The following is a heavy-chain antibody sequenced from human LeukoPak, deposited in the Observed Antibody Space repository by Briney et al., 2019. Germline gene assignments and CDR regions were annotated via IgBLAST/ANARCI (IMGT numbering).Heavy chain of an antibody. D-gene: IGHD1-26*01. Sequence: PGGSLRLSCAASGFTFSSYSMNWVRQAPGKGLEWVSSISSSSSYIYYADSVKGRFTISRDNAKNSLYLQMNSLRAEDTAVYYCASESPGGPWELAHYFDYWGQGTLVTVSS. CDR1: GFTFSSYS. CDR2: ISSSSSYI. V-gene: IGHV3-21*01. CDR3: ASESPGGPWELAHYFDY. J-gene: IGHJ4*02.